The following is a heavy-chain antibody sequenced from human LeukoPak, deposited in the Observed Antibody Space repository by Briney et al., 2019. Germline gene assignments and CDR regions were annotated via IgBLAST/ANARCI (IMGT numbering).Heavy chain of an antibody. J-gene: IGHJ3*02. D-gene: IGHD3-22*01. CDR1: GGSISSYY. CDR3: ARETGYYYDSSGYVFDI. Sequence: SETLSLTCTVSGGSISSYYWSWIRQPPGKGLEWIGYIYYSGSTNYSPSLKSRVTISVDTSKNQFSLKLSFVTAADTAVYYCARETGYYYDSSGYVFDIWGQGTMVTVSS. CDR2: IYYSGST. V-gene: IGHV4-59*01.